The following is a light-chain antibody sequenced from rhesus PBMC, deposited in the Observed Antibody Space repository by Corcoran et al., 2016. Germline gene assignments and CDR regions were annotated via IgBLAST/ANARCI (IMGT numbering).Light chain of an antibody. CDR3: YQHSSGLT. Sequence: QVILTQSPATLSLSPGERATLSCRASQSVSSYLAWYPPKHGQSPRLLIYGASSRATGVPDRFSGSGSGTDFPLTISSREPGDVGVYHCYQHSSGLTFGGGTKVEFK. CDR1: QSVSSY. V-gene: IGKV3-10*01. J-gene: IGKJ4*01. CDR2: GAS.